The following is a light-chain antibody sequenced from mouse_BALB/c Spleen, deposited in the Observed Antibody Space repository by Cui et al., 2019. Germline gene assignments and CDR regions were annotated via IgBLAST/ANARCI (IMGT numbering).Light chain of an antibody. Sequence: DTQLIESLSSTFASREGEVSLSCRTSQGIRGYLDWYQQKPGSTIKLLIYSTSNLDSGVPSRFSGSGSGSDYSLTISSLESEDFADYYCLQRNAYPFTFGAGTKLEIK. J-gene: IGKJ4*01. CDR3: LQRNAYPFT. CDR2: STS. V-gene: IGKV9-123*01. CDR1: QGIRGY.